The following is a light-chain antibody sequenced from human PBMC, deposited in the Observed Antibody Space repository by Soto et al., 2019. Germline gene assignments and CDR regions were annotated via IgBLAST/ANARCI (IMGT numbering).Light chain of an antibody. V-gene: IGKV3-15*01. J-gene: IGKJ1*01. CDR3: QQYNNWPRT. CDR2: GAS. CDR1: QSVSSY. Sequence: EIVWTQSPATLSLSPGERATLSCRSSQSVSSYLAWYQQKPGQAPRLLIYGASTRATGIPARFSGSGSGTEFTLTISSLQSEDFAVYYCQQYNNWPRTFGQGTKVDIK.